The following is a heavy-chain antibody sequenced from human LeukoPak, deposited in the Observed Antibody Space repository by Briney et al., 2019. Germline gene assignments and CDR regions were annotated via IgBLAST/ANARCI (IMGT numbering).Heavy chain of an antibody. CDR1: GGTFSSYA. CDR2: IIPIFGTA. J-gene: IGHJ4*02. CDR3: ARVPGYDFWSGYYDY. D-gene: IGHD3-3*01. Sequence: ASVKVSCKASGGTFSSYAISWVRQAPGQGLEWMGRIIPIFGTANYAQKFQGRVTITTDESTSTAYMELRSLRSEDTAVYYCARVPGYDFWSGYYDYWGQGTLVTVFS. V-gene: IGHV1-69*05.